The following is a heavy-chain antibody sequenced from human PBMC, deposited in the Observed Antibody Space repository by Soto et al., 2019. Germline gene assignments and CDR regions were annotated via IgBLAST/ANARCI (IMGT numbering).Heavy chain of an antibody. CDR1: GFTFSRYS. CDR2: IDSGGTT. CDR3: AKAQSSTCLDY. D-gene: IGHD2-2*01. J-gene: IGHJ4*02. V-gene: IGHV3-48*02. Sequence: EVQLVESGGGLVQPGGSLRLSCAASGFTFSRYSMNWVRQAPGKELEWVSYIDSGGTTYYAESVRGRCTISRDNVKNSRSLQMNSLRDEDTAVYYCAKAQSSTCLDYWGQGTLVTVSS.